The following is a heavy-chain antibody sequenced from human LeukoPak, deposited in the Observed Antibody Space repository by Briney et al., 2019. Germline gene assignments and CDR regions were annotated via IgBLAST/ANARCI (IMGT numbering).Heavy chain of an antibody. CDR1: GLPISSFW. V-gene: IGHV3-74*01. CDR2: NKGDGTSS. CDR3: MRDWRYYGMDV. Sequence: PGGSLRLSCAASGLPISSFWMHWVRQVPGKGLVWVSRNKGDGTSSSYADSVKGRFTISRDNAKNTIYLQLNSLRVDDTAVYYCMRDWRYYGMDVWGQGTTVTVSS. D-gene: IGHD1-1*01. J-gene: IGHJ6*02.